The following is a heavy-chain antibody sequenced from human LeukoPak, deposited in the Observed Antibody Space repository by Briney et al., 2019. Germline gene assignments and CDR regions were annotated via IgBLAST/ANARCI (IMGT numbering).Heavy chain of an antibody. Sequence: SETLSLTCSVSGGSITSYYWSWIRQPPGKGLEWIGHVSDGGRTNYSPSLRSRVSISVDTSKTRFSLKLNSVTAADTAVYFCARASTTFDDWGQGTLVTVSS. CDR2: VSDGGRT. D-gene: IGHD1-14*01. CDR1: GGSITSYY. J-gene: IGHJ4*02. CDR3: ARASTTFDD. V-gene: IGHV4-59*01.